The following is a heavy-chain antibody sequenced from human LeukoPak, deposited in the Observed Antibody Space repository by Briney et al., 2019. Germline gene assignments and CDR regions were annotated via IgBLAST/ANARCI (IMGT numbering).Heavy chain of an antibody. CDR2: IYYSGST. D-gene: IGHD3-9*01. J-gene: IGHJ2*01. CDR1: GGSISSYY. CDR3: ARSQLRYSDWLLPYWYFDL. V-gene: IGHV4-59*01. Sequence: PSETLSLTCTVSGGSISSYYWSWIRQPPGKGLEWIGYIYYSGSTNYNPSLKSRVTISVDTSKNQFSLKLSSVTAADTAVYYCARSQLRYSDWLLPYWYFDLWGRGTLVTVSS.